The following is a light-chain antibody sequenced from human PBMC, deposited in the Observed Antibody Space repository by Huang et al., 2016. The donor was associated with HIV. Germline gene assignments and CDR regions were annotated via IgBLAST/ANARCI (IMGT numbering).Light chain of an antibody. J-gene: IGKJ3*01. CDR3: QQYDSSPFT. V-gene: IGKV3-20*01. Sequence: EIVLTQSPGTLSLSPGERATLSCRASQSVSSRYLALYQQKPGQAPRLLIYGASSRATGIPDRFSGSGSGTDFTLTISRLEPEDLAVYYCQQYDSSPFTFGPGTKVDIK. CDR1: QSVSSRY. CDR2: GAS.